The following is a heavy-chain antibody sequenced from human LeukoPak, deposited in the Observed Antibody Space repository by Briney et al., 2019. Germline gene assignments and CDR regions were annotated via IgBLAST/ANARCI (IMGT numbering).Heavy chain of an antibody. CDR1: GYTFTSYY. D-gene: IGHD1-7*01. V-gene: IGHV1-8*02. Sequence: ASVKVSCKASGYTFTSYYMHWVRQATGQGLEWMGWMNPNSGNTGYAQKFQGRVTMTRNTSISTAYMELSSLRSEDTAVYYCARGFRRAGTTSRWGYWGQGTLVTVSS. CDR3: ARGFRRAGTTSRWGY. CDR2: MNPNSGNT. J-gene: IGHJ4*02.